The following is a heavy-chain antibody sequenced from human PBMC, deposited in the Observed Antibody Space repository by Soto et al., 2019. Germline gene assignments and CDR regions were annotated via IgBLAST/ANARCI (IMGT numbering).Heavy chain of an antibody. CDR2: IIPIFNPA. CDR3: ARRYCSGGSCDTRMGCLDP. J-gene: IGHJ5*02. CDR1: GGTFSTYG. Sequence: QVQLVQSGAEVQKPGSSVKVSCKASGGTFSTYGISWVRQAPGQGLEWMGWIIPIFNPANYAQEVECRVTITAEESRGKAYMELGSLRSEFAAVYYGARRYCSGGSCDTRMGCLDPWGQGILVTVS. V-gene: IGHV1-69*01. D-gene: IGHD2-15*01.